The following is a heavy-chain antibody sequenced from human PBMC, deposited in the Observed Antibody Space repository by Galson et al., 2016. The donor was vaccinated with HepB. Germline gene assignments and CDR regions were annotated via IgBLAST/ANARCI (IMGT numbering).Heavy chain of an antibody. CDR1: GFTFSSYW. J-gene: IGHJ3*02. Sequence: SLRLSCAASGFTFSSYWMNWVRQAPGKGLVWVSRINNDGSNTTYADSVKGRFTISRDNAKNTLYLQMNSLRAEDTAVYYCARPGYCSGSSCYVPFDIWSQATMATVAS. CDR3: ARPGYCSGSSCYVPFDI. CDR2: INNDGSNT. D-gene: IGHD2-15*01. V-gene: IGHV3-74*03.